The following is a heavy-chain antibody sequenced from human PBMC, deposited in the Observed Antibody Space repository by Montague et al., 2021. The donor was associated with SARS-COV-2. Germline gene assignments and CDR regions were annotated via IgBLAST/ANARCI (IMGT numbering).Heavy chain of an antibody. D-gene: IGHD3-22*01. V-gene: IGHV4-34*01. Sequence: SETLSLTCAVYGGSFSDNYWSWIRKPPGKGLEWIGEVNHRGTSNYNPSLKSRVTISVDTSKNQFSLYLGSVTAADTAVYYCARGRQHFNMIVVCMTGGEYYFDYWGQGTLVTVSS. CDR1: GGSFSDNY. J-gene: IGHJ4*02. CDR2: VNHRGTS. CDR3: ARGRQHFNMIVVCMTGGEYYFDY.